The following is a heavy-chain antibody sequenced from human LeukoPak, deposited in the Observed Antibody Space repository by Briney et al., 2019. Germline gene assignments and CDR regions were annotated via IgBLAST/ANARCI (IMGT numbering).Heavy chain of an antibody. CDR2: IWYDGSNK. CDR1: GFTFTSYG. CDR3: ARDSGSYYYYGMDV. J-gene: IGHJ6*04. D-gene: IGHD3-10*01. Sequence: GRSLRLSCAASGFTFTSYGMHWVRQAPGEGLEWVSIIWYDGSNKYYTDSVKGRFTISRDNSKNTLYLQMNSLRAEDTAVYYCARDSGSYYYYGMDVWGKGTTVTVSS. V-gene: IGHV3-33*01.